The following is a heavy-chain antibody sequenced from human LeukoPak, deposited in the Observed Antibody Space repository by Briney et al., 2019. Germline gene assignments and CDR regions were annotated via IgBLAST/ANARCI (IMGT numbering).Heavy chain of an antibody. V-gene: IGHV3-23*01. CDR3: AKDRYSNYGNWFDP. J-gene: IGHJ5*02. Sequence: GGSLRLSCAASGFTFSSYGMHWVRQAPGKGLEWVSGISGSGGTTYYADSVKGRFTISRDNPKNTLYLQMNSLRAEDTAVYYCAKDRYSNYGNWFDPWGQGTLVTVFS. CDR1: GFTFSSYG. CDR2: ISGSGGTT. D-gene: IGHD4-11*01.